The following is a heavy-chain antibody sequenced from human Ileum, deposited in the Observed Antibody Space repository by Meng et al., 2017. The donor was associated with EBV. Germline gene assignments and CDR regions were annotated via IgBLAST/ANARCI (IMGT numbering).Heavy chain of an antibody. Sequence: QVRLQESGPGLGKPSGTLSLTCAVSGDSISSNNWWSWVRQSPGKGLEWIAEIHHSGTTTYNPSLKSRVTISVDKSENHFSLKLTSVTAADTAVYYCARGSDYVWGIWGQGTLVTVSS. J-gene: IGHJ4*02. CDR1: GDSISSNNW. CDR3: ARGSDYVWGI. D-gene: IGHD3-16*01. V-gene: IGHV4-4*02. CDR2: IHHSGTT.